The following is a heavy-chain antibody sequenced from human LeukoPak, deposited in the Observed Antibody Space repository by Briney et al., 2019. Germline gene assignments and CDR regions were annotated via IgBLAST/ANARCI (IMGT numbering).Heavy chain of an antibody. CDR3: AREYSSSSGRRAFDF. Sequence: PSESLSLTCTVSGGSISSYYWNWIRQPPGKGLEWIGCIYYSGSTNYNPSLKSRVTTLVDTSKTQFSLRLSSVTAADTAVYYCAREYSSSSGRRAFDFWGQGTMVTVSS. J-gene: IGHJ3*01. CDR1: GGSISSYY. CDR2: IYYSGST. V-gene: IGHV4-59*08. D-gene: IGHD6-6*01.